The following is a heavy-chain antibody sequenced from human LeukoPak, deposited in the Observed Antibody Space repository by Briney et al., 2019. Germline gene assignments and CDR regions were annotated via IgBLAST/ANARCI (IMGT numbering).Heavy chain of an antibody. CDR2: IRYDGSNK. V-gene: IGHV3-30*02. D-gene: IGHD5-24*01. Sequence: GSLRLSCAASGFTFSSYGMHWVRQAPGKGLEWVAFIRYDGSNKYYADSVKGRFTISRDNSKNTLYLQMNSLRAKDTAVYYCAKVRDGYNSGGFDYWGQGTLVTVSS. CDR1: GFTFSSYG. CDR3: AKVRDGYNSGGFDY. J-gene: IGHJ4*02.